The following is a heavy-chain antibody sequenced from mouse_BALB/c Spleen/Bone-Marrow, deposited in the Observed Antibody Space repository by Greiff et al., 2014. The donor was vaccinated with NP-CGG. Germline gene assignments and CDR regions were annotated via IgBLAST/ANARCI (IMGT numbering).Heavy chain of an antibody. CDR2: IWGGGGA. CDR1: GFSLSRYN. Sequence: VKLMESGPGLVAPSQNLSITCTVSGFSLSRYNIHWIRQPPGKGLEWLGMIWGGGGADHNSALKSRLRISKDNSKSQISLKINSLQIDDTAMYYCARKDGGYYVMDYWGQGTSVTVSS. D-gene: IGHD2-3*01. CDR3: ARKDGGYYVMDY. J-gene: IGHJ4*01. V-gene: IGHV2-6-4*01.